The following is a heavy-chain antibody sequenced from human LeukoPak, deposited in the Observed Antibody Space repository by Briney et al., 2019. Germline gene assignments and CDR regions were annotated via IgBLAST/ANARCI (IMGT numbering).Heavy chain of an antibody. J-gene: IGHJ4*02. V-gene: IGHV3-74*01. D-gene: IGHD3-16*02. CDR1: GFTFSNYY. CDR2: INADGSSN. Sequence: PGGSLRLSCAASGFTFSNYYMHWVRQAPGDGLVWISGINADGSSNYYGDSVKGRFTISRDNARKTLYLLMSSLRAEDSAIYYCVRYRPAPAWGQGTLVTVAS. CDR3: VRYRPAPA.